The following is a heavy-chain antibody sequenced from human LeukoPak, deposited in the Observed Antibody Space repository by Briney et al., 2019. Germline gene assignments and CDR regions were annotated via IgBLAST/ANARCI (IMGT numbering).Heavy chain of an antibody. D-gene: IGHD3-22*01. J-gene: IGHJ4*02. CDR2: ISSSSSTI. CDR3: ARGLFDSPYYYDSSGSHFDY. V-gene: IGHV3-48*04. CDR1: GFTFSSYS. Sequence: GGSLRLSCAASGFTFSSYSMNWVRQAPGKGLEWVSYISSSSSTIYYADSVKGRFTISRDNAKNSLYLQMNSLGAEDTAVYYCARGLFDSPYYYDSSGSHFDYWGQGTLVTVSS.